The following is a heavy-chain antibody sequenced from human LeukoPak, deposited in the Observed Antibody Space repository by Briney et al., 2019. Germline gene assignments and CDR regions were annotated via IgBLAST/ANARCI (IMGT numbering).Heavy chain of an antibody. CDR3: ARDGSVNSYDFWSGWSLRHYYMDV. D-gene: IGHD3-3*01. Sequence: GGSLRLSCAASGFTFSSYAMSWVRQAPGKGLEWVSAISGSGGSTYYADSVKGRFTISRDNSKNTLYLQMNSLRAEDTAVYYCARDGSVNSYDFWSGWSLRHYYMDVWGKGTTVTVSS. V-gene: IGHV3-23*01. CDR2: ISGSGGST. J-gene: IGHJ6*03. CDR1: GFTFSSYA.